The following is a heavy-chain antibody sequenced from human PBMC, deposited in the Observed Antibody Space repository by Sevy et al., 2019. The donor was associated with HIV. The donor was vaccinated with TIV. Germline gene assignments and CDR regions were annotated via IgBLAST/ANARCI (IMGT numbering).Heavy chain of an antibody. J-gene: IGHJ4*02. D-gene: IGHD3-10*01. V-gene: IGHV3-30*18. CDR2: ISYDGSNK. Sequence: GGSLRLSCTASGFTFRSNGMHWVRQAPGKGLEWVAVISYDGSNKYYADSVKGRFTISRDNPKNTLYLQMNSLRVEDTAVYYCAKGGPGVWFGRGSYWGPGTLVTVSS. CDR1: GFTFRSNG. CDR3: AKGGPGVWFGRGSY.